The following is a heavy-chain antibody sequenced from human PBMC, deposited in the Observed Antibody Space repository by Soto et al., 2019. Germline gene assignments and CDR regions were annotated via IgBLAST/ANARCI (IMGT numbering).Heavy chain of an antibody. CDR2: ISYDGSNI. CDR1: GFTFSSYA. CDR3: PRDLRDFRCWFDP. J-gene: IGHJ5*02. D-gene: IGHD3-9*01. Sequence: QVQLVDSGGGVVQPGRSLRLSWAASGFTFSSYALHWVRQAPGNGLEWVAVISYDGSNIYYADSVKGRFTISSDNSKNTLYLHMNSLRCEDTAVYYCPRDLRDFRCWFDPWGQGTLVTVSS. V-gene: IGHV3-30*01.